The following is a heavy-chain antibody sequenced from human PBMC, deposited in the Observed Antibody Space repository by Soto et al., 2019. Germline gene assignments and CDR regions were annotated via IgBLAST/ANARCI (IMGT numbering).Heavy chain of an antibody. Sequence: EVQLLESGGGLVQPGGSLRLSCAASGFTFNNYGMNWVRQAPGKGLEWVSAISGSGGTTYYADSVKGRFTISRDNSKNTLYLQMNSLRAEDTAVYYCAQDSIVVLVAYYFDHWGQGTLVTVSS. CDR1: GFTFNNYG. CDR2: ISGSGGTT. V-gene: IGHV3-23*01. D-gene: IGHD2-15*01. J-gene: IGHJ4*02. CDR3: AQDSIVVLVAYYFDH.